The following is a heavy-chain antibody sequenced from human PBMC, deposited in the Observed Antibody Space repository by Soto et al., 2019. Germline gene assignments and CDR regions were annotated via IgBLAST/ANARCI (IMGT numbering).Heavy chain of an antibody. CDR2: INNNGGTT. Sequence: PGGSLRLSCAASGFTXSSYAMSWVRQAPGKGLKWVSAINNNGGTTYYADSVKGRFTISRDNSKNTLYLQMNSLRAEDTAVYYCAKFSYDSSGYLFDYWGQGTLVTVSS. CDR1: GFTXSSYA. V-gene: IGHV3-23*01. D-gene: IGHD3-22*01. J-gene: IGHJ4*02. CDR3: AKFSYDSSGYLFDY.